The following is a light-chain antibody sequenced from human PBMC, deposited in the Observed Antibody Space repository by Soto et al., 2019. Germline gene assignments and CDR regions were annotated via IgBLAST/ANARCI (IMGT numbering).Light chain of an antibody. J-gene: IGKJ2*01. CDR1: QSISSY. CDR2: AAS. V-gene: IGKV1-39*01. Sequence: DIQMTQSPSSLSASVGERVTITCRASQSISSYLNWYQQKPGKAPKLLIYAASSWQSGVPSRFSGSGSGTDFTLTISSLQPEDFATYYCQQSYSTPYTFGQGTKLEIK. CDR3: QQSYSTPYT.